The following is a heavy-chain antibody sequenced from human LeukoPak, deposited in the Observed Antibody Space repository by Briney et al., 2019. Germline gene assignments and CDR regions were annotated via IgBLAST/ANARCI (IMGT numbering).Heavy chain of an antibody. D-gene: IGHD3-3*01. V-gene: IGHV1-8*01. CDR1: GYTFTSYD. J-gene: IGHJ4*02. CDR3: ARGQKRSTYYDFWSGYYPPLYFDY. CDR2: MNPNSGNT. Sequence: ASVKVSFKASGYTFTSYDINWVRQATGQGLEWMGWMNPNSGNTGYAQKFQGRVTMTRNTSISTAYMELSSLRSEDTAVYYCARGQKRSTYYDFWSGYYPPLYFDYWGQGTLVTVSS.